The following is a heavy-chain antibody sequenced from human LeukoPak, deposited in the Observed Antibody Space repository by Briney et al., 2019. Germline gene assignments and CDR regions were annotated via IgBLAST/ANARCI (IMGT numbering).Heavy chain of an antibody. CDR1: GFTFSSYE. D-gene: IGHD1-26*01. V-gene: IGHV3-48*03. CDR3: ARVIVGATADYYYYYMDV. Sequence: GGSLRLSCAASGFTFSSYEMNWVRQAPGKGLEWVSYISSSGSTIYYADSVKGRFTISRDNAKNSLYLQMNSLRAEDTALYHCARVIVGATADYYYYYMDVWGKGTTVTISS. CDR2: ISSSGSTI. J-gene: IGHJ6*03.